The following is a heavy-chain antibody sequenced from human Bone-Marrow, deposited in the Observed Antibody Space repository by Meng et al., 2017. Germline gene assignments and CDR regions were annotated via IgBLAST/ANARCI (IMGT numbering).Heavy chain of an antibody. V-gene: IGHV1-69*13. D-gene: IGHD3-10*01. CDR2: IIPIFGTA. CDR1: GGTFSSYA. CDR3: AREGVVRGVTAKNLDY. Sequence: SVKVSCKASGGTFSSYAISWVRQAPGQGLEWMGGIIPIFGTANYAQKFQGRVTITADESTSTAYMELSSLRSEDTAVYYCAREGVVRGVTAKNLDYWGQGTLVTVSS. J-gene: IGHJ4*02.